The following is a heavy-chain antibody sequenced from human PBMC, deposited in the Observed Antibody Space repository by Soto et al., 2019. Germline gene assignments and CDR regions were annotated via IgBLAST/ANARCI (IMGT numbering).Heavy chain of an antibody. CDR2: INPNSGGT. V-gene: IGHV1-2*04. CDR3: ARATYSSSSRRFDY. Sequence: ASVKVSCKASGYTFTGYYMHWVRQAPGQGLEWMGWINPNSGGTNYAQKFQGWVTMTRDTSISTAYMELSRLRSDDTAVYYCARATYSSSSRRFDYWGQGTLVTFSS. D-gene: IGHD6-6*01. J-gene: IGHJ4*02. CDR1: GYTFTGYY.